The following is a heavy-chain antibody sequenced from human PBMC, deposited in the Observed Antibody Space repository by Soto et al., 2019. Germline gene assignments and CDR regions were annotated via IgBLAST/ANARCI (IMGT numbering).Heavy chain of an antibody. CDR2: ISSSGSTI. V-gene: IGHV3-48*02. D-gene: IGHD6-13*01. CDR3: ARDSGSSTWYYFDY. Sequence: XECLSLSCAASGFTFSRNSLNWVRQAPGKGLEWLSYISSSGSTIYYADSLKGRFTISRDNAKNSLYLQMNSLRDEDTAVYYCARDSGSSTWYYFDYWGQGTLVTVSS. CDR1: GFTFSRNS. J-gene: IGHJ4*02.